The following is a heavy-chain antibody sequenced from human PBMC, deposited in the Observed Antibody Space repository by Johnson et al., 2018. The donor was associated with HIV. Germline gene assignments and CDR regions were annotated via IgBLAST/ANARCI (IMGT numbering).Heavy chain of an antibody. CDR3: AKVDCGGDTCAGYDPFDL. CDR2: IYNDGSRT. J-gene: IGHJ3*01. D-gene: IGHD2-21*01. V-gene: IGHV3-74*03. Sequence: VQLVESGGGLVKPGGSLRLSCAASGFAFRTYWMVWVRQVPGKRPVWVARIYNDGSRTTYADSGRGRFTISRDNAKYTVDLQMNSLRVEDTAVYYCAKVDCGGDTCAGYDPFDLWGQGTLVTVSS. CDR1: GFAFRTYW.